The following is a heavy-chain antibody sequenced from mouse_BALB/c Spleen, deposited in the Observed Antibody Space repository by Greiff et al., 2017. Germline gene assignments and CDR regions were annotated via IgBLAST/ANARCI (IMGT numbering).Heavy chain of an antibody. D-gene: IGHD4-1*01. Sequence: EVKLMESGGGLVQPGGSRKLSCAASGFTFSSFGMHWVRQAPEKGLEWVAYISSGSSTIYYADTVKGRFTISRDNPKNTLFLQMTSLRSEDTAMYYCARNWDAFDYWGQGTTLTVSS. CDR2: ISSGSSTI. CDR1: GFTFSSFG. V-gene: IGHV5-17*02. CDR3: ARNWDAFDY. J-gene: IGHJ2*01.